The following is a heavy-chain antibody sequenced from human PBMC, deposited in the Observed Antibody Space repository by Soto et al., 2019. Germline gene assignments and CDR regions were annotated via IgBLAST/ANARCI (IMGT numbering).Heavy chain of an antibody. CDR2: IYHSGTT. J-gene: IGHJ2*01. CDR3: VREFSGLWVFDL. CDR1: GYSISDGYY. Sequence: QVQLQESGPGLVKPSETLSLTCAVSGYSISDGYYWGWVRQPPGKGLEWIGSIYHSGTTFYNPSLRGRATISIDASENQFSLSLSSVTAADTATFYCVREFSGLWVFDLWGRGTLVTVSS. D-gene: IGHD3-10*01. V-gene: IGHV4-38-2*02.